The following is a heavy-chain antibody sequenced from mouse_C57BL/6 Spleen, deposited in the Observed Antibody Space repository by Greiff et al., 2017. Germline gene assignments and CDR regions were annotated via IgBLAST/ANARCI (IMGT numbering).Heavy chain of an antibody. CDR2: IDPENGDT. V-gene: IGHV14-4*01. CDR1: GFNIKDDY. J-gene: IGHJ3*01. Sequence: EVQLQQSGAELVRPGASVKLSCTASGFNIKDDYMHWVKQRPEQGLEWIGWIDPENGDTEYASKFQGKATITADTSSNTAYLQLSSLTSEDTAVYYWTTRIGYDGALFAYWGQGTLVTVSA. CDR3: TTRIGYDGALFAY. D-gene: IGHD2-14*01.